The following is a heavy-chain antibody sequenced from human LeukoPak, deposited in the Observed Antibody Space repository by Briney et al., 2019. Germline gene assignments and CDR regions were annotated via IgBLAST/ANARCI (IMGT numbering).Heavy chain of an antibody. J-gene: IGHJ6*03. CDR3: AHITGYSSSWTYYYYYMDV. Sequence: SGPTLVQPTPPLTLTCTFSGFSLSTSGVGVGWRRQPPVKALEWLALIYWDDDKGYIPSRKSRVTITKGTTKRQVGVTRTNIDPVDTATYYCAHITGYSSSWTYYYYYMDVWGKGTPVTVSS. D-gene: IGHD6-13*01. CDR2: IYWDDDK. V-gene: IGHV2-5*02. CDR1: GFSLSTSGVG.